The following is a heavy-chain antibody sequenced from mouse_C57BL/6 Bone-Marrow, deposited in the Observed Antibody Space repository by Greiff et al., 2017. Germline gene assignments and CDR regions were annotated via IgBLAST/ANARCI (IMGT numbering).Heavy chain of an antibody. Sequence: VQLQQSGAELVRPGASVTLSCKASGYTFTDYEMHWVKQTPVPGLEWIGAIDPETGGTAYNQKFKGKAILTSDKSSSTAYMELRSLTSEDSAVYYCTSENESYYLWFGYWCQGTLVTVTA. J-gene: IGHJ3*01. CDR3: TSENESYYLWFGY. V-gene: IGHV1-15*01. CDR2: IDPETGGT. D-gene: IGHD2-12*01. CDR1: GYTFTDYE.